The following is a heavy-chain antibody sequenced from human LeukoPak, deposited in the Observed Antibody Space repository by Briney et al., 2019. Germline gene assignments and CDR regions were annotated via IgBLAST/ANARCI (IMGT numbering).Heavy chain of an antibody. CDR1: GFTFISYI. J-gene: IGHJ4*02. D-gene: IGHD3-10*01. Sequence: GGSLRLSCASSGFTFISYIMNWVRPAPGKGLEWVSSISSSSSYIYYADSVKGRFTISRDNAQNSLYLQMNSLRAEDKAVYCCARDAGQAFDYWGQGTLVTVSS. V-gene: IGHV3-21*01. CDR2: ISSSSSYI. CDR3: ARDAGQAFDY.